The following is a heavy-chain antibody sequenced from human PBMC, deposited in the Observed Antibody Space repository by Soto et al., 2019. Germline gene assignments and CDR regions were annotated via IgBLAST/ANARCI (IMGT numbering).Heavy chain of an antibody. CDR3: ARSDVTGSPRWDYYYCGMDV. Sequence: QPGGSLRLSCAASGFTFSSYAMHWVRQAPGKGLEYVSAISSNGGSTYYADSVKGRFTISRDNSKNTLYLQMGSLRAEDMAVYYCARSDVTGSPRWDYYYCGMDVWGQGTTVTVSS. CDR2: ISSNGGST. V-gene: IGHV3-64*02. D-gene: IGHD1-20*01. J-gene: IGHJ6*02. CDR1: GFTFSSYA.